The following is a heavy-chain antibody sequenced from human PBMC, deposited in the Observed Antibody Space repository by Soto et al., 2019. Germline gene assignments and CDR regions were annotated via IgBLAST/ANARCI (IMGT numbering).Heavy chain of an antibody. V-gene: IGHV3-21*01. CDR2: ISGGGTYI. D-gene: IGHD2-15*01. CDR3: ASGKSGGYDF. J-gene: IGHJ4*02. CDR1: EFTFSRYA. Sequence: EVQLVESGGGMVKPGGSLRLSCAASEFTFSRYALNWVRQAPGKGLEWVSSISGGGTYIYYADSVKGRFTISRDNAKNSLYLQMNSLRADDTAVYYCASGKSGGYDFWGQGTLVTVSS.